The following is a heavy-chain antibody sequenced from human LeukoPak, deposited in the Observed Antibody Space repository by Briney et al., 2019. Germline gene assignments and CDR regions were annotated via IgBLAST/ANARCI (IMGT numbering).Heavy chain of an antibody. D-gene: IGHD3-22*01. CDR2: IKQDGGVK. V-gene: IGHV3-7*01. Sequence: AGGSLRLSCAASGFILSDSWMGWVRQAPGKGLEWVANIKQDGGVKNYVDSVEGRFTISRDNAKNSLFLQMNSLRAEDTAVYYCARDSSGYGYWDYWGQGTLVTVSS. CDR3: ARDSSGYGYWDY. J-gene: IGHJ4*02. CDR1: GFILSDSW.